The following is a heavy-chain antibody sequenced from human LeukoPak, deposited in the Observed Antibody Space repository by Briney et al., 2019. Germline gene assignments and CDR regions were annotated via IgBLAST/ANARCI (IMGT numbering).Heavy chain of an antibody. J-gene: IGHJ4*02. CDR2: IASETYGGTA. CDR1: GFTFGVYA. Sequence: GGSLRLSCTASGFTFGVYAMTWVRQAPGKGLERVGFIASETYGGTAEYAASVKGRFTISRDDSKSIAYLQMNSLKTEDTAVYYCTRDQTPYYWGQGTLVTVSS. V-gene: IGHV3-49*04. CDR3: TRDQTPYY.